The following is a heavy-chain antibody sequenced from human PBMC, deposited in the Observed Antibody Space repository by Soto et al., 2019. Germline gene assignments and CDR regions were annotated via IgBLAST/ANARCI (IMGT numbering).Heavy chain of an antibody. J-gene: IGHJ4*02. Sequence: EVQLVESGGGVVRPGGSLRLSCAASGLTFDDCGMSWVRQAPGKGLEWVYGINWNGGSTGYADSVKGRFTISRDNAKNSLYLQMNSLRAEDTALYHCVSPTTVTSNYFDYWGQGTLVTVSS. D-gene: IGHD4-4*01. CDR2: INWNGGST. CDR1: GLTFDDCG. V-gene: IGHV3-20*01. CDR3: VSPTTVTSNYFDY.